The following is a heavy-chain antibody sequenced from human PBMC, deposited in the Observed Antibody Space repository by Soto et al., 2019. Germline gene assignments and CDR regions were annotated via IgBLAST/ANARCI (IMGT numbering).Heavy chain of an antibody. CDR3: ARVGVTGTTAGWCYNWFDP. V-gene: IGHV6-1*01. J-gene: IGHJ5*02. D-gene: IGHD1-20*01. CDR2: TYYRSKWYN. Sequence: SQTLSLTCAISGDSVSSNSAAWSWIRQSPSRGLEWLGRTYYRSKWYNDYAVSVKSRITINPDTSKNQFSLQLNSVTPEDTAVYYCARVGVTGTTAGWCYNWFDPWGQGTLVTVSS. CDR1: GDSVSSNSAA.